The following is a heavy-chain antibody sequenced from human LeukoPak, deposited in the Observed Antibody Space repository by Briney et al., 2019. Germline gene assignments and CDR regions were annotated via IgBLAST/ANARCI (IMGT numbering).Heavy chain of an antibody. CDR2: IWYDGSNK. V-gene: IGHV3-33*06. J-gene: IGHJ4*02. CDR1: GFTFSGYA. Sequence: PGGSRRLSCAVSGFTFSGYAMSWVRQAPGKGLEWVAVIWYDGSNKYYADSVKGRFTISRDNSKNTLYLQVNSLRAEDTAVYYCAKGGKWDVTPFDYWGQGTLVTVSS. CDR3: AKGGKWDVTPFDY. D-gene: IGHD1-26*01.